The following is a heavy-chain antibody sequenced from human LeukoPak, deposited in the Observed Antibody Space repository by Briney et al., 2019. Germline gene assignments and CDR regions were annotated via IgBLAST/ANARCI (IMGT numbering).Heavy chain of an antibody. J-gene: IGHJ4*02. Sequence: GGSLRLSCAASGFTFSDHYMDWVRQAPGKGLEWVGRTRNKLNSYTTEYAASVKGRFTISRDESKNSLYLQMNSLNTEDTAVYYCTTTSYYSGGNSSPFDFWGQGTLVTVSS. CDR1: GFTFSDHY. D-gene: IGHD2-15*01. CDR2: TRNKLNSYTT. V-gene: IGHV3-72*01. CDR3: TTTSYYSGGNSSPFDF.